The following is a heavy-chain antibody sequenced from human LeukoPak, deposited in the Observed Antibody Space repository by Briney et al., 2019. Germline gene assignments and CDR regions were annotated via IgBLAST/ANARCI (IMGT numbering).Heavy chain of an antibody. CDR3: AREIEMATIRAFDI. CDR2: IIPIFGTA. Sequence: SVKVSCKASGGTFSSYAISWVRQAPGQGLEWMGGIIPIFGTANYAQKFQGRVTITTNESTSTAYMELSSLRSEDTAVYYCAREIEMATIRAFDIWGQGTMVTVSS. V-gene: IGHV1-69*05. J-gene: IGHJ3*02. D-gene: IGHD5-24*01. CDR1: GGTFSSYA.